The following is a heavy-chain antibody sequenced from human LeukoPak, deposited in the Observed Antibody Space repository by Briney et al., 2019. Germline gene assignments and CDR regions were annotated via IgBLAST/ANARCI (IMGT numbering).Heavy chain of an antibody. D-gene: IGHD4/OR15-4a*01. V-gene: IGHV3-53*01. Sequence: PGGSLRLSCEASGFIFSTYGMSWVRQAPGKGLEWVSFIYSDNTHYSDSVKGRFTISRDNSENTLYLQMNSLRAEDTAVYYCARRAGAYSHPYDYWGQGTLVTVSS. J-gene: IGHJ4*02. CDR1: GFIFSTYG. CDR2: IYSDNT. CDR3: ARRAGAYSHPYDY.